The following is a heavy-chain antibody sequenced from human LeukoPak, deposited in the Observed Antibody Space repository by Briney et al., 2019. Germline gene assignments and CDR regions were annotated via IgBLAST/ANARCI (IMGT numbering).Heavy chain of an antibody. CDR1: GFTFSSYA. CDR2: ISYDGSNK. J-gene: IGHJ3*02. Sequence: QSGGSLRLSCAASGFTFSSYAMSWVRQTPGKGLEWVAVISYDGSNKYYADSVKGRFTISRDNSKNTLYLQMNSLRAEDTAVYYCAREDSWYAFDIWGQGTMVTVS. CDR3: AREDSWYAFDI. D-gene: IGHD6-13*01. V-gene: IGHV3-30-3*01.